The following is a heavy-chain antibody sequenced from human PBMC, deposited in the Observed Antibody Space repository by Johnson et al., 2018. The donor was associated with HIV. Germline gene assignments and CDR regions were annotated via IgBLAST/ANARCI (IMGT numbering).Heavy chain of an antibody. D-gene: IGHD5-12*01. J-gene: IGHJ3*02. Sequence: EVQLVESGGGVVQPGRSLRLSCAASGFTFDDYAMHWVRQAPGKGLEWVSGISWNSGSIGYADSVKGRFTISRDNAKNSLYLQMNSLRAEDTALYYCAKDTVDIVAKGAFDIWGQGTMVTVSS. CDR3: AKDTVDIVAKGAFDI. CDR1: GFTFDDYA. V-gene: IGHV3-9*01. CDR2: ISWNSGSI.